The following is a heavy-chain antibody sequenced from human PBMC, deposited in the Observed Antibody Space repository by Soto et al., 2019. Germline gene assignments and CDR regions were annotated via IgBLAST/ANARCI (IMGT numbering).Heavy chain of an antibody. CDR3: ARGRTVRNYADDSSDYFYFFDY. J-gene: IGHJ4*02. CDR2: VYYTGST. Sequence: TSETLSLTCTVSGDSISTFYWGWMRQSPGKELEWIGYVYYTGSTNYNPSLKSRVTISVDRSKNQFSLKLTSANAAVTAVYYCARGRTVRNYADDSSDYFYFFDYWGQGTQVTVSS. D-gene: IGHD3-22*01. V-gene: IGHV4-59*01. CDR1: GDSISTFY.